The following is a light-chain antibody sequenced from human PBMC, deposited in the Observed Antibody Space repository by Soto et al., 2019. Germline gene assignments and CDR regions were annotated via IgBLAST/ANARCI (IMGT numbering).Light chain of an antibody. CDR2: GAS. V-gene: IGKV3-20*01. J-gene: IGKJ1*01. Sequence: EIVLTQSPGTLSLSPGERATLSCRASQSVSSSYLAWYQQKPGQAPRLLISGASSRATGIPDRFSGSGSGTDFTLTISRLEPEDFAVYYCQQYGTSSTFGQGTKVEVK. CDR3: QQYGTSST. CDR1: QSVSSSY.